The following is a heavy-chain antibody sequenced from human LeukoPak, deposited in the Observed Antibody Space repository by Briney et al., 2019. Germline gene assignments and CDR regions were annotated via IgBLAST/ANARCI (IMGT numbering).Heavy chain of an antibody. CDR2: FDPEDGET. V-gene: IGHV1-24*01. D-gene: IGHD2-15*01. CDR3: ATIVVAASFAAFDY. CDR1: GYTLTELS. J-gene: IGHJ4*02. Sequence: ASVKVSCKVSGYTLTELSMHWVRQAPGKGLEWMGGFDPEDGETIHAQKFQGRVTMTEDTSTDTAYMELSSLRSEDTAVYYCATIVVAASFAAFDYWGQGTLVTVSS.